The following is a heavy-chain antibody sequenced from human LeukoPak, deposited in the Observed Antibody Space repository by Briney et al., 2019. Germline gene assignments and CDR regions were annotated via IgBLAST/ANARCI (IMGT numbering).Heavy chain of an antibody. D-gene: IGHD2-2*01. CDR1: GFTFSSYA. CDR2: ISGSGGST. V-gene: IGHV3-23*01. J-gene: IGHJ4*02. CDR3: ARDQRSSTSPTQPAGLDY. Sequence: GGSLRLSCAASGFTFSSYAMSWDRQAPGKGLEWVSAISGSGGSTYYADSVKGRFTISRDNSKNTLYLQMNSLRAEDTAVYYCARDQRSSTSPTQPAGLDYWGQGTLVTVSS.